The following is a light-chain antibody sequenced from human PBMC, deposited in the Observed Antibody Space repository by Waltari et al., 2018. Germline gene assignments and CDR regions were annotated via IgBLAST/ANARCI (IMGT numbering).Light chain of an antibody. CDR1: QSVSSN. Sequence: EIVMTQSPATLSVSPGERATLSCSASQSVSSNLAWYQQKPGQAPRLLIYGVSIRASGVPARFSGSGSGTEFTLSISSLQSEDFAVYSCQQYNNWPLTFGGGTKVEIK. CDR2: GVS. CDR3: QQYNNWPLT. J-gene: IGKJ4*01. V-gene: IGKV3-15*01.